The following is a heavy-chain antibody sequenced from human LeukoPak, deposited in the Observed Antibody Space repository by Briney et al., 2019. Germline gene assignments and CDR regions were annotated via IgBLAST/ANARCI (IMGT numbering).Heavy chain of an antibody. V-gene: IGHV4-61*02. D-gene: IGHD1-26*01. Sequence: SETLSLTCSVSHVSVTDDNYYRNWIRQSAGKELEWIGRIFGRGNTLYNPSLKSRVAISLDTSRNQVSLKLTSVSAADTAVYYCASEKWETGLRAFDIWGQGTKVTVSS. CDR1: HVSVTDDNYY. CDR2: IFGRGNT. J-gene: IGHJ3*02. CDR3: ASEKWETGLRAFDI.